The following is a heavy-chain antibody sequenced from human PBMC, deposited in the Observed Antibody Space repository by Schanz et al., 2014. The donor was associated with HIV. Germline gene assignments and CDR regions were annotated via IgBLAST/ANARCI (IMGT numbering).Heavy chain of an antibody. D-gene: IGHD5-18*01. CDR2: ISYDGSNK. Sequence: QVQLVESGGGVVQPGRSLRLSCAASGFTFITYGMHWVRQAPGKGLEWVAVISYDGSNKYYADSVKGRFTISRDISKNTLYLQMNSLRAEDTAVYYCAKDRGVVSGMVTNYYYGMDVWGQGTTVTVSS. CDR1: GFTFITYG. V-gene: IGHV3-30*18. CDR3: AKDRGVVSGMVTNYYYGMDV. J-gene: IGHJ6*02.